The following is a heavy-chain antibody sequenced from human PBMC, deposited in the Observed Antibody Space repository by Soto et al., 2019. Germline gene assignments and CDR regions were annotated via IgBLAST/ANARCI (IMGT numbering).Heavy chain of an antibody. V-gene: IGHV3-64D*08. Sequence: GRSLRLSWSASGVTFRTYAMRWVRQAQGKGLEYVAAISSNGGRTNYADSVRGRFTISRDNSKNTIYLQMSSLRSEDTAVFYCVKGGSSWALDYYGMAVWGQGTTVTVYS. CDR2: ISSNGGRT. D-gene: IGHD6-13*01. CDR1: GVTFRTYA. J-gene: IGHJ6*02. CDR3: VKGGSSWALDYYGMAV.